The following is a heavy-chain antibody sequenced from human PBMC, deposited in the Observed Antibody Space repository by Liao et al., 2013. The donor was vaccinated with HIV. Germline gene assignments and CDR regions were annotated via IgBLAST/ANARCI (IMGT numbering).Heavy chain of an antibody. D-gene: IGHD1-1*01. J-gene: IGHJ4*02. CDR2: MYTSGST. V-gene: IGHV4-61*02. Sequence: QVQLQESGPGLVKPSQTLSLTCSVSGGPITFGEYYWTWIRQPAGKGLEWIGRMYTSGSTNYNPSLKSRVTMSVDTSKNHFSLTTDLCDRRGHGRLYCATNDVVSSTLDYWGQGTLVTVSS. CDR1: GGPITFGEYY. CDR3: ATNDVVSSTLDY.